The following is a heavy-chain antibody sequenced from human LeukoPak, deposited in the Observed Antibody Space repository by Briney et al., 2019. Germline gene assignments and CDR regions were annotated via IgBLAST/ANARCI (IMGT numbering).Heavy chain of an antibody. Sequence: SETPSLTCSVSGGSIRDFYWTWIRQPPGKVLEWIGYIYYTGTTNYSPSLRGRVIMSVDTSRNQFSLNLTSVTPADTAVYFCARLGDEIAVSGLKYYHYSHTDVWGSGTTVAVSS. CDR1: GGSIRDFY. CDR2: IYYTGTT. CDR3: ARLGDEIAVSGLKYYHYSHTDV. D-gene: IGHD6-19*01. V-gene: IGHV4-59*01. J-gene: IGHJ6*03.